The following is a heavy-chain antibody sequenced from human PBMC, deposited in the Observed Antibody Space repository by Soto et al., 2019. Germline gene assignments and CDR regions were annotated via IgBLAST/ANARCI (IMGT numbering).Heavy chain of an antibody. V-gene: IGHV1-18*01. D-gene: IGHD1-26*01. CDR1: GYTFTSYG. Sequence: GASVKVSCKASGYTFTSYGLSWVRQAPGQGLEWMGRISAYNYNTNYAQKLQGRVTMTTDTSTSTAYMELRSLRSDDTAVYYCARVVGAQGHWFDPWGQGTLVTVSS. CDR2: ISAYNYNT. J-gene: IGHJ5*02. CDR3: ARVVGAQGHWFDP.